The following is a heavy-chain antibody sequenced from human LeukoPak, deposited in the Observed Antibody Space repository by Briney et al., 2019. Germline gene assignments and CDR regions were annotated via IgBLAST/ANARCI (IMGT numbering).Heavy chain of an antibody. J-gene: IGHJ4*02. CDR1: GYSITSGYY. D-gene: IGHD3-3*01. V-gene: IGHV4-38-2*01. Sequence: SETLSLTCAVSGYSITSGYYWGWIRQPPGKGLEWIGSIYHSGSTYYNPSLKSRVTISVDTSKNHFSLKLSSVTAADTAVYYCATNRRFLEWLFFDYWGQGTLVTVSS. CDR3: ATNRRFLEWLFFDY. CDR2: IYHSGST.